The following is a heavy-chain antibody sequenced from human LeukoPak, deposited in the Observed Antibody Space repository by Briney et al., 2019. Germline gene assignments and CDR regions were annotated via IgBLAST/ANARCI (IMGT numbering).Heavy chain of an antibody. CDR1: GFTFSSYS. CDR2: ISSSSSTI. CDR3: ARGGRYCSSTSCYTRPFDY. Sequence: GGSLRLSCAAPGFTFSSYSMNWVRQAPGKGLEWVSYISSSSSTIYYADSVKGRFTISRDNAKNSLYLQMNSLRDEDTAVYYCARGGRYCSSTSCYTRPFDYWGQGTLVTVSS. J-gene: IGHJ4*02. D-gene: IGHD2-2*02. V-gene: IGHV3-48*02.